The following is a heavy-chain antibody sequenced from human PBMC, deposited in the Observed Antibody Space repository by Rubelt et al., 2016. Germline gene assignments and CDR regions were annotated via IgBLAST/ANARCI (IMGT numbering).Heavy chain of an antibody. Sequence: QVQLVQSGAEVKKPGASVKVSCKVSGYTLTELSMQWVRQAPGKGLGWMGGFDTEDGETIYAQKFQGRVTMTEDTSTDTAYMELSSLRSEDTAVYYCATRSLWFGEIDRYFDYWGQGTLVTVSS. CDR3: ATRSLWFGEIDRYFDY. J-gene: IGHJ4*02. V-gene: IGHV1-24*01. CDR2: FDTEDGET. CDR1: GYTLTELS. D-gene: IGHD3-10*01.